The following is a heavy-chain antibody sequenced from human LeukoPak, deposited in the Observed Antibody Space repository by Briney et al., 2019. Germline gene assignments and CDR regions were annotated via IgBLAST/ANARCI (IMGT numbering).Heavy chain of an antibody. D-gene: IGHD3-10*01. J-gene: IGHJ4*02. CDR2: IYYSGST. CDR1: GGSISSGDYY. V-gene: IGHV4-30-4*01. Sequence: ASETLSLTCTVSGGSISSGDYYWSWIRQPPGKGLEWIGYIYYSGSTYYNPSLKSRLTISVDTSKNQFSLKLSSVTAADTAVYYCARGPGGFGELLWGQGTLVTVSS. CDR3: ARGPGGFGELL.